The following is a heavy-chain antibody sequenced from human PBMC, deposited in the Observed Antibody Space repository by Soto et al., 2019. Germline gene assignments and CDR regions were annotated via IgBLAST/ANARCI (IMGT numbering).Heavy chain of an antibody. CDR2: ISAYNGNT. CDR3: ARDLDVVVVADPPLDAFDI. J-gene: IGHJ3*02. D-gene: IGHD2-15*01. V-gene: IGHV1-18*01. CDR1: GYTFTSYG. Sequence: GASVKVSCKASGYTFTSYGISWVRQAPGQGLDWMGWISAYNGNTNYAQKLRGRVTMTTDTSTSTAYMELRSLRSDDTAVYYCARDLDVVVVADPPLDAFDIWGQGTMVTVSS.